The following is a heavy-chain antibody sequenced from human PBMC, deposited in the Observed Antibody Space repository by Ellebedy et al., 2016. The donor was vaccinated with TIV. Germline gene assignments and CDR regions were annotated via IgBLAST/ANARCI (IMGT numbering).Heavy chain of an antibody. CDR3: ARGADIGVVPAAIMSELSTIGYYYYDMDV. J-gene: IGHJ6*02. Sequence: AASVKVSCKVSGYTLTELSMHWVRQAPGKGLEWMGGFDPEDGETIYAQKFQGRVTMTEDTSIDTAYMELSSLRSEDTAVYYCARGADIGVVPAAIMSELSTIGYYYYDMDVWGQGTTVTVSS. D-gene: IGHD2-2*02. CDR1: GYTLTELS. V-gene: IGHV1-24*01. CDR2: FDPEDGET.